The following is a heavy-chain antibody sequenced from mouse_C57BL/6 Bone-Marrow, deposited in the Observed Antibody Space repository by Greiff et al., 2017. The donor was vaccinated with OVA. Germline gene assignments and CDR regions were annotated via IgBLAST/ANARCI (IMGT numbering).Heavy chain of an antibody. V-gene: IGHV1-81*01. CDR2: IYPRSGNT. Sequence: VQLQQSGAELARPGASVKLSCKASGYTFTSYGISWVKQRTGQGLEWIGEIYPRSGNTYYNEKFEGKATMTADKSSSTAYMELRSLTSEDSAVYFCARRGNAYWGQGTLVTVSA. CDR1: GYTFTSYG. CDR3: ARRGNAY. J-gene: IGHJ3*01.